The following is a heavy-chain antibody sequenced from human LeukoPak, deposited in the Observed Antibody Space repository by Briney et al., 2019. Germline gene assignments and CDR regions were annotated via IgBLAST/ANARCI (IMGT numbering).Heavy chain of an antibody. CDR3: ARDQTTMVRGVITMYYYYGMDV. V-gene: IGHV3-21*01. D-gene: IGHD3-10*01. CDR2: ISSSSSYI. Sequence: GRSLRLSCAASGFTISSYSMNWVRKAPGKGLKLISYISSSSSYIYYADSVKRRFTISRDNAKNSLYLQMNSLRAEDTAVYYCARDQTTMVRGVITMYYYYGMDVWGKGTTVTVSS. J-gene: IGHJ6*04. CDR1: GFTISSYS.